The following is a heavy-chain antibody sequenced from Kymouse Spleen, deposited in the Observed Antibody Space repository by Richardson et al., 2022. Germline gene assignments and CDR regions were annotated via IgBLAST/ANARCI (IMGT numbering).Heavy chain of an antibody. CDR3: ARGGFGELYYFDY. CDR1: GGSISSYY. V-gene: IGHV4-59*01. D-gene: IGHD3-10*01. CDR2: IYYSGST. Sequence: QVQLQESGPGLVKPSETLSLTCTVSGGSISSYYWSWIRQPPGKGLEWIGYIYYSGSTNYNPSLKSRVTISVDTSKNQFSLKLSSVTAADTAVYYCARGGFGELYYFDYWGQGTLVTVSS. J-gene: IGHJ4*02.